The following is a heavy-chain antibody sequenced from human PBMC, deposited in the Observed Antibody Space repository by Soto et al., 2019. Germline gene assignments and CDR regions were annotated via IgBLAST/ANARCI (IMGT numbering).Heavy chain of an antibody. J-gene: IGHJ4*02. Sequence: EVQLVESRGDLVQPGGSLRLSCAASGFTFSSYWMHWVRQDPEKGLVWVSRINGDGISTSYADSVKGRFTISRDNAKDTLYLHMNSLGAEDPAVYYCARISQGTYCRGGNCYSDYWGQGTLVTVSS. V-gene: IGHV3-74*01. CDR3: ARISQGTYCRGGNCYSDY. CDR1: GFTFSSYW. D-gene: IGHD2-15*01. CDR2: INGDGIST.